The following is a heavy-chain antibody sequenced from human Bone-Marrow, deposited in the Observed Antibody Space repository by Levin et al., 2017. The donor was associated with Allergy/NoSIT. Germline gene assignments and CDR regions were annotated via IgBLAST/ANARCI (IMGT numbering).Heavy chain of an antibody. CDR2: ISDSSSSI. J-gene: IGHJ6*02. D-gene: IGHD6-13*01. CDR3: ARDCPHLSYSSTWYYYYGMDV. CDR1: GFTFSISS. V-gene: IGHV3-48*02. Sequence: GGSLRLSCAASGFTFSISSMNWVRQAPGKGLEWVSYISDSSSSIFYADSVKGRFTISRDNAKNSLFLQMNSLRDEDTAVYYCARDCPHLSYSSTWYYYYGMDVWGQGTTVTVSS.